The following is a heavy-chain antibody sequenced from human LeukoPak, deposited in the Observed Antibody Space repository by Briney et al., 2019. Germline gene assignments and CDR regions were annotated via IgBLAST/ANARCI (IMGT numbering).Heavy chain of an antibody. CDR1: GGSISSYY. J-gene: IGHJ3*02. D-gene: IGHD3-22*01. V-gene: IGHV4-59*12. CDR3: ARGQTYYYDSSGYSWAFDI. Sequence: KPSETLSLTCTVSGGSISSYYWSWMRQPPGKRLEWIGYIYYSGSTNYNPPLKSRVTISVDTSKNQSSLKLSSVTAADTAVYYCARGQTYYYDSSGYSWAFDIWGQGTMVTVSS. CDR2: IYYSGST.